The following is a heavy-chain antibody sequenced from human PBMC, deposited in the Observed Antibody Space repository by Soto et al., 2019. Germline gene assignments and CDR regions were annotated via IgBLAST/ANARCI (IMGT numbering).Heavy chain of an antibody. V-gene: IGHV4-4*02. Sequence: QVQLQESGPGLVKPSGTLSLTCAVSSGSISSSNWWSWVRQPPGKGLEWIGEIYHSGSTNYNPSLMSRATLLVDKSKYQFSLKVTCVTSAETAVYYCAGSRTWTVTLSLDYWGQGTLVTVSS. CDR1: SGSISSSNW. D-gene: IGHD4-17*01. CDR2: IYHSGST. J-gene: IGHJ4*02. CDR3: AGSRTWTVTLSLDY.